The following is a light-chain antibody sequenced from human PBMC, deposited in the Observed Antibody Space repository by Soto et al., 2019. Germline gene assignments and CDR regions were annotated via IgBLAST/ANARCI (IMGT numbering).Light chain of an antibody. Sequence: DIQMTQSPSSLSASVGDRVAITCRASQSISNYLNWYQQKPGKAPNLLIFAASNLQSGVPSRFSRSGSGTKLTHTSASLQPDDFATYYCQHYNMYSPWTFGQGTKVDNK. CDR1: QSISNY. J-gene: IGKJ1*01. CDR2: AAS. CDR3: QHYNMYSPWT. V-gene: IGKV1-5*01.